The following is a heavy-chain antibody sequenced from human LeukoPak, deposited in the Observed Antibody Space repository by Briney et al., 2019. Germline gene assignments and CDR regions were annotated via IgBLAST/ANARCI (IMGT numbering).Heavy chain of an antibody. CDR1: GGSISSYY. D-gene: IGHD1-26*01. J-gene: IGHJ4*02. CDR3: ARRGYLSGSYYPPFDY. V-gene: IGHV4-59*08. CDR2: IYYSGST. Sequence: SETLSLTCTVSGGSISSYYWSWIRQPPGKGLEWIGYIYYSGSTNYNPSLKSRVTISVDTSKNQFSLKLSSVTAADTAVYYCARRGYLSGSYYPPFDYWGQGTLVTVSS.